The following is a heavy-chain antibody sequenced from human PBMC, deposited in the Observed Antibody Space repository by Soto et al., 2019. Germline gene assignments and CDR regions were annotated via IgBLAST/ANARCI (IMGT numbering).Heavy chain of an antibody. J-gene: IGHJ4*02. CDR2: ISDDGINQ. Sequence: GGSLTLSCAASGVTFTHHGLHWVRQAPGKGLEWVAFISDDGINQYYADSVKGRFTISRDVAKNTLHLQMTNMRPEDTAVYYCEKLGLMRALRTSFFDSWGQGLPVTVSS. CDR3: EKLGLMRALRTSFFDS. D-gene: IGHD1-1*01. CDR1: GVTFTHHG. V-gene: IGHV3-30*18.